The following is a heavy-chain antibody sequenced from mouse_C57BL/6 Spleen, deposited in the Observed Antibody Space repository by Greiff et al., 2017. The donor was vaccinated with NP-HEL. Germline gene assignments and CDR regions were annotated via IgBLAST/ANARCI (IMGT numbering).Heavy chain of an antibody. CDR1: GYTFTSYW. D-gene: IGHD2-1*01. CDR2: IYPGSGST. J-gene: IGHJ2*01. V-gene: IGHV1-55*01. Sequence: VQLQQSGAELVKPGASVKMSCKASGYTFTSYWITWVKQRPGQGLEWIGDIYPGSGSTNYNEKFKSKATLTVDTSSSTAYMQLSSLTSEDSAVYYCARGNGFPYYFDYWGQGTTLTVSS. CDR3: ARGNGFPYYFDY.